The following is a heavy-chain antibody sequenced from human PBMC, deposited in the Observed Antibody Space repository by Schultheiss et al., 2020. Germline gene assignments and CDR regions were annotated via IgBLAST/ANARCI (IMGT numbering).Heavy chain of an antibody. V-gene: IGHV3-30*18. CDR1: GFTFSSYG. CDR3: AKRAHDYGDYEGGFDP. D-gene: IGHD4-17*01. J-gene: IGHJ5*02. Sequence: GGSLRLSCAASGFTFSSYGMHWVRQAPGKGLEWVAVISYDGSNKYYADSVKGRFTISRDNSKNTLYLQMNSLRAEDTAVYYCAKRAHDYGDYEGGFDPWGQGTLVTFSS. CDR2: ISYDGSNK.